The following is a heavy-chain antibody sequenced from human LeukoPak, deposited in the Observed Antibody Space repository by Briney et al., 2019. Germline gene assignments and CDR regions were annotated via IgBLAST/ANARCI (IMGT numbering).Heavy chain of an antibody. V-gene: IGHV3-21*01. CDR3: ARDSGTARHDY. D-gene: IGHD1-26*01. CDR1: GFTFSSYS. CDR2: ISSSSSYI. Sequence: GGSLRLSCAASGFTFSSYSMNWVRQAPGKGLEWVSSISSSSSYIYYADSVKGRFTISRDNAKNSLYLQMNSLRAEDTAVYYCARDSGTARHDYWGQGTLVTVSS. J-gene: IGHJ4*02.